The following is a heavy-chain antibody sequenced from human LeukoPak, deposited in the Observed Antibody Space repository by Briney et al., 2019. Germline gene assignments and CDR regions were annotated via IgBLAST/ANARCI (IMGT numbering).Heavy chain of an antibody. Sequence: PSETLSLTCAVYGGSFSGYYWSWIRQPPGKGLEWIGEINHSGSTNYNPSLKSRVTISVDTSKNQFSLKLSSVTAADTAVYYCARRATIFGVATMAFDPWGQGTLVTVSS. D-gene: IGHD3-3*01. J-gene: IGHJ5*02. CDR1: GGSFSGYY. CDR2: INHSGST. V-gene: IGHV4-34*01. CDR3: ARRATIFGVATMAFDP.